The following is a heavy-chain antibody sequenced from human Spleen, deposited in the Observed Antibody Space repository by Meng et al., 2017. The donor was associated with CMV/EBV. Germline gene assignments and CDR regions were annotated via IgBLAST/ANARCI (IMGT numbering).Heavy chain of an antibody. D-gene: IGHD3-3*01. J-gene: IGHJ6*02. CDR1: GFTFSSYW. Sequence: GEFLKISCAASGFTFSSYWMSWVRQAPGKGLEWVANIKQDGSEKYYVDSVKGRFTISRDNAKNSLYLQMNSLRAEDTAVYYCARVLRFLEWPPHYGMDVWGQGSTVTVSS. CDR2: IKQDGSEK. CDR3: ARVLRFLEWPPHYGMDV. V-gene: IGHV3-7*01.